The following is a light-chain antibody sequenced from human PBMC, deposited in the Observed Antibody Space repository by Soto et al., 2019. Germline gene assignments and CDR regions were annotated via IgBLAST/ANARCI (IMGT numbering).Light chain of an antibody. CDR3: QQLYTLPFT. V-gene: IGKV1-9*01. CDR2: EAS. Sequence: DIQLTPSPSLLSASIGDRVTITCRARHDISTFLAWYQQKPGKAPKLLIYEASTLQSGVPSRFSGSGSGTEFTLTISGLLPEDFAAYHCQQLYTLPFTFGQGTRLEIK. J-gene: IGKJ5*01. CDR1: HDISTF.